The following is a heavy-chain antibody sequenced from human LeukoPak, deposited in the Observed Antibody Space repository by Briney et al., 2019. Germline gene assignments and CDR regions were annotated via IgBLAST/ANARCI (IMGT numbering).Heavy chain of an antibody. J-gene: IGHJ2*01. D-gene: IGHD3-9*01. CDR1: GGSLTYYY. CDR3: ASLTNTTGYIPWYFDL. V-gene: IGHV4-59*01. CDR2: IYYSGST. Sequence: SETLSLTCSVSGGSLTYYYWTWIRPPPGRRPEWIGFIYYSGSTNYNPSFESRVAFSVDTSKNQVSLKLSSVTAADTAIYYCASLTNTTGYIPWYFDLWGRGILVTVSS.